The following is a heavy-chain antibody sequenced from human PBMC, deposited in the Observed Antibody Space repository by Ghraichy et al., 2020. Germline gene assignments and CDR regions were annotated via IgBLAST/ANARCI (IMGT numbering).Heavy chain of an antibody. V-gene: IGHV4-39*07. CDR3: ARFLLSIAAAGTGSPFKYDY. CDR1: GGSISSSSYY. J-gene: IGHJ4*02. Sequence: SETLSLTCTVSGGSISSSSYYWGWIRQPPGKGLEWIGSIYYSGSTYYNPSLKSRVTISVDTSKNQFSLKLSSVTAADTAVYYCARFLLSIAAAGTGSPFKYDYWGQGTLVTVSS. D-gene: IGHD6-13*01. CDR2: IYYSGST.